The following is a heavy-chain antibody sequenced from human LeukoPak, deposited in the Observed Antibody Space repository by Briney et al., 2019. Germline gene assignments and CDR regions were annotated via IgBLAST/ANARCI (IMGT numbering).Heavy chain of an antibody. D-gene: IGHD3-10*01. Sequence: KPGGSPRLSCAASGFTFSNAWMSWVRQAPGKGLEWVGRIKSKTDGGTTDYAAPVKGRFTISRDDSQNTLHLQMNSLKSEDTAVYYCTTENSLEFGDLLSGFDHWGRGSLVTVSS. CDR2: IKSKTDGGTT. CDR3: TTENSLEFGDLLSGFDH. CDR1: GFTFSNAW. V-gene: IGHV3-15*01. J-gene: IGHJ4*02.